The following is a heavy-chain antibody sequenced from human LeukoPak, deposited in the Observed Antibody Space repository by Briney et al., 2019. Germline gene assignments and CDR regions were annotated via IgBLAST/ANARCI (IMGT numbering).Heavy chain of an antibody. CDR2: IGTAGDT. D-gene: IGHD3-10*01. V-gene: IGHV3-13*01. Sequence: GGSLRLSCAASGFTFSSYDMHWVRQATGKGLEWVSAIGTAGDTYYPGSVKGRFTISRENAKNSLYLQMNSLRAGDTAVYYCARDRGYGSSYGMDVWGQGTTVTVSS. CDR1: GFTFSSYD. J-gene: IGHJ6*02. CDR3: ARDRGYGSSYGMDV.